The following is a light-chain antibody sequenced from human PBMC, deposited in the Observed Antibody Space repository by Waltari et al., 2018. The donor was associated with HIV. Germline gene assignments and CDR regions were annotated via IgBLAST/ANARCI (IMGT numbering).Light chain of an antibody. J-gene: IGLJ3*02. CDR3: SSYAGSNNRWV. V-gene: IGLV2-8*01. CDR2: EVS. Sequence: QSALTQPPSASGSPGQSVTISCPGTSSDVGGYNYVSWYQQHPGKAPKLMIYEVSKRPSGVPERFSGSKAGSTASLTVSGLQAEDEADYYCSSYAGSNNRWVFGGGTKLTVL. CDR1: SSDVGGYNY.